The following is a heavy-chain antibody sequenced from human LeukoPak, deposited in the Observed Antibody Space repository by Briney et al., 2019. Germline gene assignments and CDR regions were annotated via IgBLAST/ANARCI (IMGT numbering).Heavy chain of an antibody. CDR1: GYTFTDYY. J-gene: IGHJ2*01. D-gene: IGHD6-13*01. CDR3: ARSTITTTAAGHFDL. CDR2: INPNSGYT. Sequence: ASVKVSCKSSGYTFTDYYVHWVRQAPGQGLEWMGRINPNSGYTNYAQNFQGRVTMSRDTSISTAYLELNSLIFDDTAVFYCARSTITTTAAGHFDLWGRGTLVTVSS. V-gene: IGHV1-2*06.